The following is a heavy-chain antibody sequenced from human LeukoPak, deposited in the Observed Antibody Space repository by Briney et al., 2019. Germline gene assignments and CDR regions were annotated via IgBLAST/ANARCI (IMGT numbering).Heavy chain of an antibody. D-gene: IGHD2-8*01. CDR2: THYSGTT. J-gene: IGHJ5*01. V-gene: IGHV4-59*12. Sequence: SETLSLTCSVSGDSMSGFYWNWIRQSPEKGLEWIAVTHYSGTTNYNPSLKSRVTISIDTSSQQFFLKLSSVTAADTAVYYCVLAPNSNWFDFWGQGTRVTVSS. CDR1: GDSMSGFY. CDR3: VLAPNSNWFDF.